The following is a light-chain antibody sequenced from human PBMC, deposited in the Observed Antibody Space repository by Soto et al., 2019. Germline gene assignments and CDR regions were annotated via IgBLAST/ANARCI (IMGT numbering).Light chain of an antibody. V-gene: IGKV2-28*01. Sequence: DVVMTQSPLSLPVTPGEPASISCRSSQSLLHSNGYNYLDWYLQKPGHSPQLLIYLGSNRASGGPDRFSGSGSGTDFTLKNSRVEAEDVGVYYCMQALQTPITFGQGTRLEIK. CDR3: MQALQTPIT. J-gene: IGKJ5*01. CDR1: QSLLHSNGYNY. CDR2: LGS.